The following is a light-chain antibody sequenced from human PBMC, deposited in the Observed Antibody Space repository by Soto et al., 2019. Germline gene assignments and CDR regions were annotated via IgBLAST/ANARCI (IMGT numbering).Light chain of an antibody. CDR3: QQLFDSPIT. J-gene: IGKJ5*01. Sequence: DIQMTQSPSTLSGSVGDRVTITCRASQGINTFLAWYQQKPGKAPKLLIYAASTLESGVPSRFSATVSGTEFSLTITSLQPEDFATYYCQQLFDSPITFGQGTRLEIK. CDR2: AAS. CDR1: QGINTF. V-gene: IGKV1-9*01.